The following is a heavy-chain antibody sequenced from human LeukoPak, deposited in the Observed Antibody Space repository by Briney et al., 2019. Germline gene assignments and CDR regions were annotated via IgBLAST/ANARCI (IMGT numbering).Heavy chain of an antibody. CDR3: AKDDPYDSSGYSFDY. V-gene: IGHV3-43*01. CDR2: ISWDGGST. Sequence: PGGSLRLSCAASGFTFDDYTMHWVSQAPGKGLEWVSLISWDGGSTYYADSVKGRFTISRDNSKNSLYLQMNSLRTEDNALYYCAKDDPYDSSGYSFDYWGQGTLVTVSS. J-gene: IGHJ4*02. CDR1: GFTFDDYT. D-gene: IGHD3-22*01.